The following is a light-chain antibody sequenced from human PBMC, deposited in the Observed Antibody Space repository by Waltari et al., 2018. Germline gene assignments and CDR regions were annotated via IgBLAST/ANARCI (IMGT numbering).Light chain of an antibody. CDR1: SSNIGAHYD. J-gene: IGLJ1*01. Sequence: QSVLTQPPSMSGAPGQRVTISCTGSSSNIGAHYDVHWYQQLPATSPKLLIYATNNRPPEVPDRFSASKSGTSAFLAIAGLQPEDEADYYCQSFDASLGYVFGTGTRVTVL. V-gene: IGLV1-40*01. CDR2: ATN. CDR3: QSFDASLGYV.